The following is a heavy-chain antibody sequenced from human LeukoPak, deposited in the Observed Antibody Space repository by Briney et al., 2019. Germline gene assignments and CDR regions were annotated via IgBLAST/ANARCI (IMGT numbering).Heavy chain of an antibody. CDR2: IYTSGSS. J-gene: IGHJ2*01. D-gene: IGHD3-22*01. CDR1: GGPIGSYS. V-gene: IGHV4-4*07. Sequence: VKPSETLSLTCNVSGGPIGSYSWSWIRQPAEKGLEWIGRIYTSGSSNYNPSLESRVTMSVDASKKQFSLKLTSVTAADTAVYYCARGRITTDWYFDLWGRGTLVTVSS. CDR3: ARGRITTDWYFDL.